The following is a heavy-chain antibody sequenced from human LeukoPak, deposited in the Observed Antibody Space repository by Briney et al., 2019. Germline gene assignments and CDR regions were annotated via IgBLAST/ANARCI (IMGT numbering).Heavy chain of an antibody. CDR3: ARGLRIAAGNWFDP. CDR2: IYYSGST. V-gene: IGHV4-59*01. J-gene: IGHJ5*02. D-gene: IGHD6-13*01. Sequence: SETLSLTCTVSGASISSYYWSWIRQPPGKGLEWIGYIYYSGSTNYNPSLKSRVTISVDTSKNQFSLKLSSVTAADTAVYYCARGLRIAAGNWFDPWGQGTLVTVSS. CDR1: GASISSYY.